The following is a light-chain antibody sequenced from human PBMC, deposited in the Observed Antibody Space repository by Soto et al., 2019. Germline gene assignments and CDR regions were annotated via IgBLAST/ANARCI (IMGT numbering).Light chain of an antibody. V-gene: IGLV2-14*01. CDR1: SSDVGGYNY. Sequence: QSALTQPASVSGSPGQSITISCTGTSSDVGGYNYVSWYQQHPGKAPKLMIYEVSNRPSGVSNRFSRSKSGNTASLTISGLQAEHEADYYCSSYTSSSIDYVFGTGTKVTVL. J-gene: IGLJ1*01. CDR3: SSYTSSSIDYV. CDR2: EVS.